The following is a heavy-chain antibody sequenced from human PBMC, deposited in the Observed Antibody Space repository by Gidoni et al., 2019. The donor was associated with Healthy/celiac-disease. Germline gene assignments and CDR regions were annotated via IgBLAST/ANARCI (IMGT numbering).Heavy chain of an antibody. Sequence: EVQLVESGGGLVTPGGSLRLSCAASGFTFSSYSMNWVRQAPGKGLEWVSSISSSSSYIYYADSVKGRFIISRDNAKNSLYLQMNSLRAEDTAVYYCARDQFYDSPIDYWGQGTLVTVSS. CDR2: ISSSSSYI. CDR3: ARDQFYDSPIDY. CDR1: GFTFSSYS. D-gene: IGHD3-9*01. J-gene: IGHJ4*02. V-gene: IGHV3-21*01.